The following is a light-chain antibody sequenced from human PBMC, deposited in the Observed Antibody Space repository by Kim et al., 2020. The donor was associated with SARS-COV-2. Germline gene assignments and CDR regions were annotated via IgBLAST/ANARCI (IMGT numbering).Light chain of an antibody. CDR2: DVT. J-gene: IGLJ2*01. Sequence: GQSITTSSTGTSSAVGGYNYVSWYQQHPGKAPKLMIHDVTNRPSGVSDRFSGSKSGNTASLTISGLQTEDEADYYCSSYTRTTTLVFGGGTQLTVL. CDR3: SSYTRTTTLV. CDR1: SSAVGGYNY. V-gene: IGLV2-14*03.